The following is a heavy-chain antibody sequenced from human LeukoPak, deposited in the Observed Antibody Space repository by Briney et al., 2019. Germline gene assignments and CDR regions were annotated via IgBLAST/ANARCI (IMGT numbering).Heavy chain of an antibody. V-gene: IGHV3-23*01. D-gene: IGHD2-15*01. J-gene: IGHJ5*01. CDR1: GFTFINYA. CDR2: ISGSGGTT. CDR3: AKNPSLGTYSRFDS. Sequence: GESLRLSCTASGFTFINYAVSWVRQVPGKGLEWVSAISGSGGTTYYADSVKGRFTISRDNSKNTLYLQMNSLRAEDTAIYYCAKNPSLGTYSRFDSWGQGTLVTVSS.